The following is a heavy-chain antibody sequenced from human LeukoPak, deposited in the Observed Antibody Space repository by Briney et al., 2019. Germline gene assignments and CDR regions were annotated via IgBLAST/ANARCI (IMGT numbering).Heavy chain of an antibody. D-gene: IGHD3-10*01. CDR2: IYPGDSDT. CDR3: ARYDYYGSGSYDYMDV. CDR1: GYSFTSYW. J-gene: IGHJ6*03. Sequence: GESLKISCKGSGYSFTSYWIGWVRQMPGKGLEWMGIIYPGDSDTRYSPSFQGQVTISADKSISTAYLQWSSLKASDTAMYYCARYDYYGSGSYDYMDVWGIGTTVTVSS. V-gene: IGHV5-51*01.